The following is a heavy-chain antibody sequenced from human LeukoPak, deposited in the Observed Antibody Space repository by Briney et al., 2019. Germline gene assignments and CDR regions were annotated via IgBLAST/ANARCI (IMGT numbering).Heavy chain of an antibody. CDR1: GYTFTGYY. J-gene: IGHJ4*02. D-gene: IGHD1-1*01. Sequence: GASVKVSCKASGYTFTGYYMHWVRQAPGQGLEWMGWINPNSGGTNYAQKFQGRVTMTRDTSISTAYMELSRLRSDDTAVYYCARVSVQLERRYFDYWGQGTLVTVSS. CDR3: ARVSVQLERRYFDY. V-gene: IGHV1-2*02. CDR2: INPNSGGT.